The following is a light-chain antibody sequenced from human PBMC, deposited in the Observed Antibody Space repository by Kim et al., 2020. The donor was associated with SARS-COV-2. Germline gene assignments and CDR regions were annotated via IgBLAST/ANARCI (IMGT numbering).Light chain of an antibody. CDR2: GNS. Sequence: QGLTSSCTGSSSNIGAVYDVHWYQQLPGTAPKLLIYGNSNRPSGVPDRFSGSKSGTSASLAITGLQAEDEADYYCQSYDSSLSGYVFGTGTKVTVL. J-gene: IGLJ1*01. V-gene: IGLV1-40*01. CDR3: QSYDSSLSGYV. CDR1: SSNIGAVYD.